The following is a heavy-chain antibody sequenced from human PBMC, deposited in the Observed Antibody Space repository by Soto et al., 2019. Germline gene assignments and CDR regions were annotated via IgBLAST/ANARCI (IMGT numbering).Heavy chain of an antibody. J-gene: IGHJ4*02. D-gene: IGHD1-1*01. CDR3: AVDEDADRNSFFDY. CDR2: VYNSGST. Sequence: SETLSLTCTVSGAYISRGGYYWSWIRQHPGKGLEWIGYVYNSGSTFYNPSLQSRVSISADTSKNQFSLTLSSVTAADTAVYYCAVDEDADRNSFFDYWGQGTLVTVSS. V-gene: IGHV4-31*03. CDR1: GAYISRGGYY.